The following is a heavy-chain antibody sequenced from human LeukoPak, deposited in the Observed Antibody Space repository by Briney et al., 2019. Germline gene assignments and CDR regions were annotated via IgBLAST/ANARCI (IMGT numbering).Heavy chain of an antibody. Sequence: PSETLSLTCTVSGGSISSYYWSWIRQPPGKGLEWIGYIYFSGSTNYNPSLKSRVTISVDTSKNQFSLKLNSVTAADTAVYCCARGPQAGNFDYWGQGTLVTVSS. D-gene: IGHD6-13*01. CDR1: GGSISSYY. CDR3: ARGPQAGNFDY. J-gene: IGHJ4*02. V-gene: IGHV4-59*01. CDR2: IYFSGST.